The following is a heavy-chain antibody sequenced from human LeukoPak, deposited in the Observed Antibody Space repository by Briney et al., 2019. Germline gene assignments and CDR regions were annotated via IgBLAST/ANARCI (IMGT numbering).Heavy chain of an antibody. Sequence: PSETLSLTCTVSGGSVSSGSYYWSWIRQPPRKGLEWLGYIYYSGSTNYNPSLKSRVTISVDTSKNQFSLKLSSVTAADTAVYYCARGVAAAGFNWFDPWGQGTLVTVSS. D-gene: IGHD6-13*01. V-gene: IGHV4-61*01. CDR2: IYYSGST. CDR3: ARGVAAAGFNWFDP. CDR1: GGSVSSGSYY. J-gene: IGHJ5*02.